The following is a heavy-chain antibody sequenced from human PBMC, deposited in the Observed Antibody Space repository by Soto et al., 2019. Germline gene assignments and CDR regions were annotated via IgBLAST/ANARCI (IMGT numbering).Heavy chain of an antibody. V-gene: IGHV3-48*03. CDR3: ARAECSSPDCLTAYYSYGLDV. CDR2: INTAGSTK. CDR1: GFTFGNFE. D-gene: IGHD3-9*01. J-gene: IGHJ6*02. Sequence: GGSLRLSCAASGFTFGNFEMHWVRQAPGKGLEWVSYINTAGSTKYYAESVKGRFTISRDNARNSLFLQMNSLRAEDTAVYYCARAECSSPDCLTAYYSYGLDVWGQGSTVTVSS.